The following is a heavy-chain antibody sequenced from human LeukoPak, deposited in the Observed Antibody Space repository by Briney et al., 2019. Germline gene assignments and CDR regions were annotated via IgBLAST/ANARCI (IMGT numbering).Heavy chain of an antibody. Sequence: PGGSLRLSCAASAFTLSSNSMSWVRQAPGKGLEWVSAIRGDDTPTFYSDSVRGRFTISRDNAKKTLYLHMDNLSAEDTALCFCSSRGAPGAADYYWGQGTLVTVSS. CDR1: AFTLSSNS. CDR2: IRGDDTPT. V-gene: IGHV3-23*01. CDR3: SSRGAPGAADYY. J-gene: IGHJ4*02. D-gene: IGHD4/OR15-4a*01.